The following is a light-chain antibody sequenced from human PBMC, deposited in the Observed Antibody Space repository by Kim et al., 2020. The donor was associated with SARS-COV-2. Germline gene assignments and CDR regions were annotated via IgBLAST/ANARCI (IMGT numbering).Light chain of an antibody. J-gene: IGLJ2*01. Sequence: ALGRTVRITCQGDGLRSYYSTWYRQKPGQAPILVIYGKNNRPSGIPDRFSGSSSGNTASLTIPGTQAGDEADYYCNSRDSNNNVLFGGGTRLTVL. CDR1: GLRSYY. V-gene: IGLV3-19*01. CDR2: GKN. CDR3: NSRDSNNNVL.